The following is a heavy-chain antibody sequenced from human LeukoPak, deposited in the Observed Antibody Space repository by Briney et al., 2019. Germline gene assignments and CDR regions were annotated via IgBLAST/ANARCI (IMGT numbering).Heavy chain of an antibody. CDR3: ARGPGYYYDSSGSEGGDY. Sequence: GGSLRLSCAASGFTFSSYGMHWVRQAPGKGLEWVAVIWYDGSNKYYADSVKGRFTICRDNSKNTLYLQMNSLRAEDTAVYYCARGPGYYYDSSGSEGGDYWGQGTLVTVSS. V-gene: IGHV3-33*01. CDR2: IWYDGSNK. D-gene: IGHD3-22*01. J-gene: IGHJ4*02. CDR1: GFTFSSYG.